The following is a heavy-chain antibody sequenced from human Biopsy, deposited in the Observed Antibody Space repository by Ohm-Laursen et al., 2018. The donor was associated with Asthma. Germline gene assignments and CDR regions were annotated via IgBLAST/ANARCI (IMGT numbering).Heavy chain of an antibody. Sequence: SLRLSCTASRFTYEMHWVRQAPGKGLEWVAVISYDGSSIYYADSVKGRFTISRDNSKNTLSPQMNSLTAEDTAVYYCAREGVAGTHIEDWGQGTLVTVSS. CDR3: AREGVAGTHIED. CDR1: RFTYE. CDR2: ISYDGSSI. V-gene: IGHV3-30-3*01. J-gene: IGHJ4*02. D-gene: IGHD6-19*01.